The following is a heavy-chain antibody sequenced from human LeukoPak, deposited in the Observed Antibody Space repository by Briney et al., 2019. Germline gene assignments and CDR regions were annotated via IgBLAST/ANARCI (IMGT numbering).Heavy chain of an antibody. Sequence: SETLSLTCTVSGGSISSYYWSWIRQPPGKGLEWIGYIYYSGSTSYNPSLKSRVTISVDTSKTQFSLKLSSVTAADTAVYYCARVSWFPGSSYYYMDVWGKGTTVTVSS. V-gene: IGHV4-59*01. CDR2: IYYSGST. CDR1: GGSISSYY. CDR3: ARVSWFPGSSYYYMDV. D-gene: IGHD3-9*01. J-gene: IGHJ6*03.